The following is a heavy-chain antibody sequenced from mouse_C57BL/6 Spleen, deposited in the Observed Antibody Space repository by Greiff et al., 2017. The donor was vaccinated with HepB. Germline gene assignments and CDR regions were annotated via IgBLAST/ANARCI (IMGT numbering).Heavy chain of an antibody. CDR3: TRGKDWYFDV. CDR1: GFNIKDDY. J-gene: IGHJ1*03. CDR2: IDPENGDT. D-gene: IGHD1-3*01. V-gene: IGHV14-4*01. Sequence: VQLKQSGAELVRPGASVKLSCTASGFNIKDDYMHWVKQRPEQGLEWIGWIDPENGDTEYASKFQGKATITADTSSNTAYLQLSSLTSEDTAVYYCTRGKDWYFDVWGTGTTVTVSS.